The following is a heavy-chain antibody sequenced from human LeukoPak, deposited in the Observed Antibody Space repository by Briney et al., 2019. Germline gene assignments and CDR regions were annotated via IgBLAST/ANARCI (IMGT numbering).Heavy chain of an antibody. CDR2: IKQDGSEK. CDR1: GFTVSSNY. J-gene: IGHJ4*02. D-gene: IGHD5-12*01. CDR3: AREGPLYSGYVHR. V-gene: IGHV3-7*01. Sequence: GGSLRLSCAASGFTVSSNYMSWVRQAPGKGLEWVANIKQDGSEKYYVDSVKGRFTISRDNAKNSLYLQMNSLRAEDTAVYYCAREGPLYSGYVHRWGQGTLVTVSS.